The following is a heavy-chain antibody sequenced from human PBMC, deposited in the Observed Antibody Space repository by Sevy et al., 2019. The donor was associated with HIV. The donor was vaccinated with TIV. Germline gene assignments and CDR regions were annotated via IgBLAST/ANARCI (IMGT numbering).Heavy chain of an antibody. D-gene: IGHD1-1*01. V-gene: IGHV4-59*13. CDR1: GASMSGYY. Sequence: SETLSLTCTLSGASMSGYYWSWIRQPPGKGLEWIGYIYDTGDTNFNPSLKSRVTISQETSKTQFSLSLSSVNTADTAVYYCARGRSNFRYWSQGTLVTVSS. CDR2: IYDTGDT. CDR3: ARGRSNFRY. J-gene: IGHJ4*02.